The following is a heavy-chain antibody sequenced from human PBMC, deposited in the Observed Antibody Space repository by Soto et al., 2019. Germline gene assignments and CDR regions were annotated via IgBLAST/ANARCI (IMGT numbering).Heavy chain of an antibody. J-gene: IGHJ4*02. CDR1: GFTFSNAW. D-gene: IGHD3-3*01. CDR3: TTDTGLYDFWSGYSDYYFDY. Sequence: GGSLRLSCAASGFTFSNAWMNWVRQAPGKGLEWVGRIKSKTDGGTTDYAAPVKGRFTISRDDSKNTLYLQMNSLKTEDTAVYYCTTDTGLYDFWSGYSDYYFDYWGQGTLVTVSS. V-gene: IGHV3-15*07. CDR2: IKSKTDGGTT.